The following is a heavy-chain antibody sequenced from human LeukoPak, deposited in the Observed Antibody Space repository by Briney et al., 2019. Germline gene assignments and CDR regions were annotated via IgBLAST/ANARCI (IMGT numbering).Heavy chain of an antibody. CDR2: IRSKADGGTT. J-gene: IGHJ4*02. Sequence: PGRSLRLSCSASGFTFGDYAMIWVRQAPGKGLEWVGFIRSKADGGTTEYAASVKGRFTVSRDDSKTIAYLQMTSLKTEDTALYYCTRAEGGGGYSLLIDYWGQGTLVTVSS. CDR1: GFTFGDYA. D-gene: IGHD4-23*01. V-gene: IGHV3-49*04. CDR3: TRAEGGGGYSLLIDY.